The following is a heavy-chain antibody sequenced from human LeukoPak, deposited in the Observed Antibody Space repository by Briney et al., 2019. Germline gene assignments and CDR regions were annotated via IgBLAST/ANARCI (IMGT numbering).Heavy chain of an antibody. CDR2: VIPIFGTA. V-gene: IGHV1-69*13. Sequence: SVKVSCKASGGTLSSCAISWVRQAPEQGLEWMGGVIPIFGTANYAQKFQGRVTITADESTSTAYMELSSLRSEDTAVYYCARVLRFLEWPPYYYYYYGMDVWDQGTTVTVSS. J-gene: IGHJ6*02. CDR1: GGTLSSCA. CDR3: ARVLRFLEWPPYYYYYYGMDV. D-gene: IGHD3-3*01.